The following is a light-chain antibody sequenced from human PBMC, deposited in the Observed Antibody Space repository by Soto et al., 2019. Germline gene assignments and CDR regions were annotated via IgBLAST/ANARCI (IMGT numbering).Light chain of an antibody. CDR1: GSDVGGYNY. Sequence: QSVLTQPASVSGSPGQSITISCTGTGSDVGGYNYVSWYQQHPGKAPKLMIYDVSNRPSGGSNRFSGSKSGNTASLTISGLQAEDEADYYCSSYTSSSTRVFGGGTKVTVL. V-gene: IGLV2-14*03. CDR2: DVS. J-gene: IGLJ2*01. CDR3: SSYTSSSTRV.